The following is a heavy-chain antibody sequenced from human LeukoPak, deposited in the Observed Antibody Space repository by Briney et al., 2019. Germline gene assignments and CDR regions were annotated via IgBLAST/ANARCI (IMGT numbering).Heavy chain of an antibody. Sequence: PGGSLRLSCAASGFTFSRFWMSWVRQAPGKGLEWVANIKQDGSEKYYVDSVKGRFTISRDNAKNSLYLQMNSLRAEDTAVYYCARGGPTGSGSYYGAFDIWGQGTMVTVSS. V-gene: IGHV3-7*02. CDR1: GFTFSRFW. D-gene: IGHD1-26*01. J-gene: IGHJ3*02. CDR3: ARGGPTGSGSYYGAFDI. CDR2: IKQDGSEK.